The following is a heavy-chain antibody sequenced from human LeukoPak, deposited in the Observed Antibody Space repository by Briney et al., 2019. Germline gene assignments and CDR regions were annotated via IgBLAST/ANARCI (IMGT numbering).Heavy chain of an antibody. CDR1: GGSIRSSYYY. CDR3: ARGPDYDSSGYYYYFDY. CDR2: IYDSGST. J-gene: IGHJ4*02. D-gene: IGHD3-22*01. Sequence: PSETLSLTCTVSGGSIRSSYYYWGWIRQPPGTGLEWIGSIYDSGSTYYNPSLKSRVTISVDTSKNQFSLKLNSVTAADMAVYYCARGPDYDSSGYYYYFDYWGQGTLVTVSS. V-gene: IGHV4-39*01.